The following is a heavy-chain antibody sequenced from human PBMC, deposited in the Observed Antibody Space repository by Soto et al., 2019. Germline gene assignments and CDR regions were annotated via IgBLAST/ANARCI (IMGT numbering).Heavy chain of an antibody. J-gene: IGHJ4*02. D-gene: IGHD3-16*01. V-gene: IGHV3-66*01. CDR2: IYSGGST. Sequence: EVQLVESGGGLVQPGGSLRLSCAASGFTFSSYSMNWVRQAPGKGLEWVSVIYSGGSTFYADSVRGRFTISRDNSKNTVNLQMNSLRAEDTAVYYCARDPWAADYWGQGTLVTVSS. CDR1: GFTFSSYS. CDR3: ARDPWAADY.